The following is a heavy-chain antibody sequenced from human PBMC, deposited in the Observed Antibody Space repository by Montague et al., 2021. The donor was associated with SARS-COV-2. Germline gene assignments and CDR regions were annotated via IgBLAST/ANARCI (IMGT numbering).Heavy chain of an antibody. CDR2: IYYSGST. D-gene: IGHD3-3*01. V-gene: IGHV4-59*01. CDR3: ARGPFWSAAPDY. Sequence: SETLSLTCTLYGGSFSTYYWNWIRQPPGKGLEWIGEIYYSGSTYYNPSLKSRATISVETSKNQFSLSLTSVTAADTAVYYCARGPFWSAAPDYWGQGILVTVSS. J-gene: IGHJ4*02. CDR1: GGSFSTYY.